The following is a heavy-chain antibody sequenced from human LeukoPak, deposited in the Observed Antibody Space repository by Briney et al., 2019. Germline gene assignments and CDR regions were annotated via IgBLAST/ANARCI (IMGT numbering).Heavy chain of an antibody. V-gene: IGHV4-39*07. CDR1: GGSISSSSYY. J-gene: IGHJ4*02. CDR3: AERNGLGSYEGDY. CDR2: IYYSGST. Sequence: SETLSLTCTVSGGSISSSSYYWGWIRQPPGKGLEWIGTIYYSGSTNYNPSLKSRVTISVDKSKNQFSLKLSSVTAADTAVYYCAERNGLGSYEGDYWGQGTLVTVSS. D-gene: IGHD3-10*01.